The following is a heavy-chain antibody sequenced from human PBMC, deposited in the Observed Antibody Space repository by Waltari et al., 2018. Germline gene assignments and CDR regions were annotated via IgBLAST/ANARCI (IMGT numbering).Heavy chain of an antibody. D-gene: IGHD3-3*01. CDR3: AMEWLLSHNFDY. CDR1: GGSISSSSYY. V-gene: IGHV4-39*07. J-gene: IGHJ4*02. Sequence: QLQLQESGPGLVKPSETLSLTCTVSGGSISSSSYYWGWIRQPPGKGLEWIGSIYYRGLTYYNPSLKSRVTISVDTSKNQFSLKLSSVTAADTAVYYCAMEWLLSHNFDYWGQGTLVTVSS. CDR2: IYYRGLT.